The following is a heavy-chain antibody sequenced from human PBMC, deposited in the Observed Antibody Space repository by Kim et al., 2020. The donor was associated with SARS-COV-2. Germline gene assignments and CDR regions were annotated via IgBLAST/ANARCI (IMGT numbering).Heavy chain of an antibody. CDR1: GFTFSSYE. CDR2: ISSSGGTI. Sequence: GGSLRLSCAASGFTFSSYEMNWVRQAPGKGLEWVSYISSSGGTIYYADSVKGRFTISRDNAKNSLYLQINSLRAEDTAVYYCARDHCSSTSCYPFNPDAFDYWGQGTLVTVSS. CDR3: ARDHCSSTSCYPFNPDAFDY. D-gene: IGHD2-2*01. J-gene: IGHJ4*02. V-gene: IGHV3-48*03.